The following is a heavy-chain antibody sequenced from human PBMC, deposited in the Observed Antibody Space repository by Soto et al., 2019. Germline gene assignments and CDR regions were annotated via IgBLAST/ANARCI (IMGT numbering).Heavy chain of an antibody. CDR1: GGSISSGGYY. CDR3: AREIGGYSGYDGLQEDYYYYYGMDV. Sequence: QVQLQESGPGLVKPSQTLSLTCTVSGGSISSGGYYWSWIRQHPGKGLEWIGYIYYSGSTYYNPSLKSRVTISVDTSKNQFSLKLSSVTAADTAVYYCAREIGGYSGYDGLQEDYYYYYGMDVWGQGTTVTVSS. D-gene: IGHD5-12*01. V-gene: IGHV4-31*03. J-gene: IGHJ6*02. CDR2: IYYSGST.